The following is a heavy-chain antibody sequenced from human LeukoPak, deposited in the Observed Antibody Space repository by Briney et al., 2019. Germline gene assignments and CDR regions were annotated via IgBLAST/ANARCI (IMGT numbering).Heavy chain of an antibody. CDR1: GGSISSYY. CDR2: IYYSGST. V-gene: IGHV4-59*01. Sequence: MASETLSLTCTVSGGSISSYYWSWIRQPPWKGLEWIGYIYYSGSTNYNPSLKSRVTISVDTSKNQFSLKLCSVTAADTAVYYCARDQLNWDYYYYYGMDVWGQGTTVTVSS. J-gene: IGHJ6*02. CDR3: ARDQLNWDYYYYYGMDV. D-gene: IGHD7-27*01.